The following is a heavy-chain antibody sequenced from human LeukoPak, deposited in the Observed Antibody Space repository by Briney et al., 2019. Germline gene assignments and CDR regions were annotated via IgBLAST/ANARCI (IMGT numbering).Heavy chain of an antibody. CDR1: GFTFSSQW. CDR2: INSDGSTT. D-gene: IGHD2-2*01. J-gene: IGHJ6*02. Sequence: GGSLRLSCAASGFTFSSQWMYWVRQAPGKGLVWVSRINSDGSTTEYADSVRGRFTISRDNAKNTLYLQMNSLRAEDTAVYYCARVEGGCSSTSCYHYYYYGMDVWGQGTTVTVSS. CDR3: ARVEGGCSSTSCYHYYYYGMDV. V-gene: IGHV3-74*03.